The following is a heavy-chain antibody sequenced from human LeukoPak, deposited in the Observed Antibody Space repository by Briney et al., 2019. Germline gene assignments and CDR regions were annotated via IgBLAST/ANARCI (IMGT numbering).Heavy chain of an antibody. CDR2: TYYRSKWYN. J-gene: IGHJ3*02. Sequence: PSQTLSLTCAISGDSVSSNSTAWNWIRQSPSRGLEWLGRTYYRSKWYNDYTVSVKSRITFNPDTSKNQFSLHLNSVTPEDTAVYYCARKRLSADSFDTWGQGTLVTVSS. V-gene: IGHV6-1*01. CDR1: GDSVSSNSTA. D-gene: IGHD4/OR15-4a*01. CDR3: ARKRLSADSFDT.